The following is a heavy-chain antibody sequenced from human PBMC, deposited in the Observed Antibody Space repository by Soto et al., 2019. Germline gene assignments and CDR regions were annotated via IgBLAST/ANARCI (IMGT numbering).Heavy chain of an antibody. J-gene: IGHJ4*02. V-gene: IGHV3-23*03. CDR1: GFTFSDYT. CDR2: ILADFNT. CDR3: ERRVEGYFDF. Sequence: EVQLLESGGGLVQPGGSLTLSCAASGFTFSDYTMTWVRQAPGKVLECISVILADFNTYYAGSVRGRFTISRDNSKNTLYLKLDSLRAEDTAVYYCERRVEGYFDFWGQGALVTVSS.